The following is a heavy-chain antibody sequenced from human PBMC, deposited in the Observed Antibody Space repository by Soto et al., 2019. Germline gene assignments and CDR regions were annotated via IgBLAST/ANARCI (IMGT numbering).Heavy chain of an antibody. CDR2: IYYSGST. D-gene: IGHD2-21*01. CDR1: AGSISSGEYY. J-gene: IGHJ4*01. V-gene: IGHV4-30-4*01. Sequence: PSETLSLTCTVSAGSISSGEYYWSWIRQPPGKGLGWIGYIYYSGSTYYNPSLRSRVTIEVDPSKNQFSLRLSSSTAADTPVYDCARDAVGGNFVDWGHGTLVTVPS. CDR3: ARDAVGGNFVD.